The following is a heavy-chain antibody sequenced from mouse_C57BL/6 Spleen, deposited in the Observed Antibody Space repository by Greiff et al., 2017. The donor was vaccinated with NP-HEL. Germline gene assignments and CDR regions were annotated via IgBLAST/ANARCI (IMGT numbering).Heavy chain of an antibody. CDR3: ARDYYGTPFAY. D-gene: IGHD1-1*01. Sequence: VQLQQSGAELVRPGTSVKVSCKASGNAFTNYLIEWVKQRPGQGLEWIGVINPGSGGTNYNEKFKGKATLTADKSSSTAYMQLSSLTSEDSAVYVCARDYYGTPFAYWGQGTLVTVSA. J-gene: IGHJ3*01. V-gene: IGHV1-54*01. CDR2: INPGSGGT. CDR1: GNAFTNYL.